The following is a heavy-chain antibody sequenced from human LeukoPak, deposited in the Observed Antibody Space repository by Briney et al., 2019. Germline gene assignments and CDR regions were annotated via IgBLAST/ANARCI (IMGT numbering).Heavy chain of an antibody. V-gene: IGHV4-59*01. Sequence: NPSETLSLTCTVSGGSISSYYWSWIQQPPGKGLEWIGYIYYSGSTNYNPSLKSRVTISVDTSKNQFSLKLSSVTAADTAVYYCARASWSPGTYNWFDPWGQGTLVTVSS. J-gene: IGHJ5*02. CDR1: GGSISSYY. CDR2: IYYSGST. CDR3: ARASWSPGTYNWFDP. D-gene: IGHD3-10*01.